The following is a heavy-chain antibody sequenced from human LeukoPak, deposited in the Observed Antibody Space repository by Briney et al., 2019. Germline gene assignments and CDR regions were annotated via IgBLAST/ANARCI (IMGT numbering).Heavy chain of an antibody. D-gene: IGHD3/OR15-3a*01. V-gene: IGHV3-7*01. J-gene: IGHJ4*02. Sequence: SGGSLRLSCAASGFTFSTYWMSWVRQAPGKGLEWVAIINQDGSQKYYVDSVKGRLTISRDNAKNSLYLQMDSLRVEDTAVYHCAKDVAWGRMDLWGQGTLATVSS. CDR1: GFTFSTYW. CDR2: INQDGSQK. CDR3: AKDVAWGRMDL.